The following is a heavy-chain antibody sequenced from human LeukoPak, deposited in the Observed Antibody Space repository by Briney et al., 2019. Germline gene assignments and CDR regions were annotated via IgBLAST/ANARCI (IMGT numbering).Heavy chain of an antibody. V-gene: IGHV1-2*02. CDR3: ASGYYYDSSGYVQLDY. CDR1: GYTFTGYY. Sequence: ASAKVSCKASGYTFTGYYMHWVRQAPGQGLGGVGWINPNSGGTNYAQKFQGRVTMIRDTSISTAYMELSRLRSDDTAVYYCASGYYYDSSGYVQLDYWGQGTLVTVSS. J-gene: IGHJ4*02. CDR2: INPNSGGT. D-gene: IGHD3-22*01.